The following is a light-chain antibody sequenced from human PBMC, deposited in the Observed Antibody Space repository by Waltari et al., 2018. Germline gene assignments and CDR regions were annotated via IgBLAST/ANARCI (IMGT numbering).Light chain of an antibody. J-gene: IGKJ1*01. CDR2: DAS. CDR3: QQRSTLPRT. Sequence: IVLTQSPDSLSLSPGERATLTCRASQSVSSLLAWYQQRPGQAPRLLIYDASKRAAGIPARFSGSGSGTEFTLTISTLEAEDFAVYFCQQRSTLPRTFGQGTNVE. V-gene: IGKV3-11*01. CDR1: QSVSSL.